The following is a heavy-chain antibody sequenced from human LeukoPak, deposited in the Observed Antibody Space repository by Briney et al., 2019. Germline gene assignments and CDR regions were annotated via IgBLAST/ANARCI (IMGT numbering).Heavy chain of an antibody. D-gene: IGHD2-2*01. CDR3: ARDFLSSFTSDY. V-gene: IGHV4-4*07. CDR2: FYISGRS. CDR1: GDSISSYY. J-gene: IGHJ4*02. Sequence: SETLSLTCTVSGDSISSYYWTWIRQPAGRGLEWIGRFYISGRSSYSPSLKSRVSMSVDKSKNQFSLKLTSVTAADTAVYYCARDFLSSFTSDYWGQGSLGPVSS.